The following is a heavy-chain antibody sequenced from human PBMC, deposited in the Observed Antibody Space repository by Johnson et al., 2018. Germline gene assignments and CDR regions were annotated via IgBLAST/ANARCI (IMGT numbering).Heavy chain of an antibody. Sequence: QVQLVESGGGVVQPGRSLRLSCAASGFTFSSYGMHWVRQAPGKGLEWVALISYDLSNKYYPDSVKGRFTISRDNYKRTVYLQMNSLIAGDTAVYYWVKDLSSSWEGDLAFEIWCQGTMVTVSS. CDR2: ISYDLSNK. CDR1: GFTFSSYG. V-gene: IGHV3-30*18. D-gene: IGHD6-13*01. CDR3: VKDLSSSWEGDLAFEI. J-gene: IGHJ3*02.